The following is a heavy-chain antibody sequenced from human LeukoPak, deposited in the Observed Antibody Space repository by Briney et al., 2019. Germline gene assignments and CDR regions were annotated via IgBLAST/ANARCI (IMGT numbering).Heavy chain of an antibody. Sequence: GGSLRLSCAASGFTFSSYSMDWVRQAPGKGLEWVSYISSGSSTNYNVDSVKGRFTITRDNAKNSLYLQMNTLRAEDTAVYYCARGGPYCGGDCFDYWGQGTLVTVSS. CDR3: ARGGPYCGGDCFDY. J-gene: IGHJ4*02. V-gene: IGHV3-48*01. CDR1: GFTFSSYS. D-gene: IGHD2-21*01. CDR2: ISSGSSTN.